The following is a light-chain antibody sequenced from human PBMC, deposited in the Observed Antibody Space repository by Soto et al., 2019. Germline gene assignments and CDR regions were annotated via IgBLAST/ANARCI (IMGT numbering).Light chain of an antibody. Sequence: QSVRTQPPSASGTPGQRVTISCSGSNSNVGSSTVHWYQHLPGTAPKLLIYGNNQRPSGVPDRFSGSTSGTSASLAISGLRSEDESDYYCATWDDSLNGYVFGTGTKVTVL. CDR1: NSNVGSST. J-gene: IGLJ1*01. CDR3: ATWDDSLNGYV. V-gene: IGLV1-44*01. CDR2: GNN.